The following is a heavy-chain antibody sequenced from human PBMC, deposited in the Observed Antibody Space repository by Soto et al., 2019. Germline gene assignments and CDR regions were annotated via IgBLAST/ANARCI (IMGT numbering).Heavy chain of an antibody. J-gene: IGHJ4*02. CDR2: IPYDGRNI. D-gene: IGHD3-3*01. Sequence: PGGSLRLSCAASVFAFSSYGMHWVRQAPGRWLEWVAEIPYDGRNIHNADSVKGRFTISRDNTKNTLFLQMNSLIAEDKAVYYCARPGRNFWSGRYYFDYWGQGTLVT. V-gene: IGHV3-30*03. CDR3: ARPGRNFWSGRYYFDY. CDR1: VFAFSSYG.